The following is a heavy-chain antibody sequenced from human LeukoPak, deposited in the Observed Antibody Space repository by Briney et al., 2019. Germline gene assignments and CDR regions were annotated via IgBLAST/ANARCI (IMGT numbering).Heavy chain of an antibody. J-gene: IGHJ3*02. Sequence: PVKVSRQASLCTFGRYAISWVRRAPGQGLEWRGGIILILGIAYYARKFQDRVTITADESTSTAYMELSSLRSEDTVVYYCARGGCSSTSCDTRRALDIWGQGTMVTVSS. CDR1: LCTFGRYA. V-gene: IGHV1-69*10. CDR3: ARGGCSSTSCDTRRALDI. D-gene: IGHD2-2*02. CDR2: IILILGIA.